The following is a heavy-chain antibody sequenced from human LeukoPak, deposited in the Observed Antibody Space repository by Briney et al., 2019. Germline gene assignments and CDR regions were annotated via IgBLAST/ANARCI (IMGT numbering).Heavy chain of an antibody. D-gene: IGHD3-10*01. J-gene: IGHJ4*02. CDR3: ARVSLFEGEYDY. V-gene: IGHV1-18*01. CDR2: ISAYNGNT. Sequence: ASVKVSCKASGYTFTSYGISWVRQAPGQGLEWMGWISAYNGNTNYAQKLQGRVTITTDTSTSTAYMELRSLRSDDTAVYYCARVSLFEGEYDYWGQGTLVTVSS. CDR1: GYTFTSYG.